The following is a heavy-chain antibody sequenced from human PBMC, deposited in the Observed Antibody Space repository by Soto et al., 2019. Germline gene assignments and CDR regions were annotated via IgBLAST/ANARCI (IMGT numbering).Heavy chain of an antibody. V-gene: IGHV3-73*01. CDR2: IRSKANNYAT. CDR3: AKQIYGGNS. Sequence: LRLSCATSGFTFSGSAMHWVRQASGKGLEWIGRIRSKANNYATAYAASVKGRFTISRDDSENTAYLQMNSLKTEDTAIYYCAKQIYGGNSWGQGTLVTVSS. D-gene: IGHD4-17*01. CDR1: GFTFSGSA. J-gene: IGHJ4*02.